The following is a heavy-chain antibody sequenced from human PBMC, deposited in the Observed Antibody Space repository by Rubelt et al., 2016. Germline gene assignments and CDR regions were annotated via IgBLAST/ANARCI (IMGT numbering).Heavy chain of an antibody. CDR1: GYTFTSYG. CDR2: ISAYNGNT. CDR3: GGGVGGNPGLYHLGH. J-gene: IGHJ4*02. Sequence: QVQLVQSGAEVKKPGASVKVSCKASGYTFTSYGISWVRQAPGQGLEWMGWISAYNGNTNYAQKPQGRVTMTTDTSTGLGLMEPRGLGSCGPAGYYRGGGVGGNPGLYHLGHRGQGTLVTVSS. V-gene: IGHV1-18*01. D-gene: IGHD4-23*01.